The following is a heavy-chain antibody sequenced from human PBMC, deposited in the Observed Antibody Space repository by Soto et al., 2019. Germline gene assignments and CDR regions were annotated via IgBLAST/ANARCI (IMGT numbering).Heavy chain of an antibody. V-gene: IGHV1-2*04. CDR1: GYTFTVYY. CDR3: ARAEQLVRMGYYYGMDV. CDR2: INPNSGGT. J-gene: IGHJ6*02. D-gene: IGHD6-6*01. Sequence: ASVKVSCKASGYTFTVYYMHWVLQAPGQGLEWMGWINPNSGGTNYAQKFQGWVTMTRDTSISTAYMELSRLRSDDTAVYYCARAEQLVRMGYYYGMDVWGQGTTVTVSS.